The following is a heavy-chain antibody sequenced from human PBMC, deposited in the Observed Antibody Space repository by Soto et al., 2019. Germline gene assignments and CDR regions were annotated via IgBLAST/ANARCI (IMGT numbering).Heavy chain of an antibody. Sequence: SETLSLTCTVSGGSISSYYWSWIRQPPGKGLEWIGYIYYSGSTNYNPSLKSRVTISVDTSKNQFSLKLSSVTAADTAVYYCARGGIAVAAPYYYYGMDVWGQGTTVTVSS. CDR1: GGSISSYY. CDR2: IYYSGST. J-gene: IGHJ6*02. V-gene: IGHV4-59*01. D-gene: IGHD6-19*01. CDR3: ARGGIAVAAPYYYYGMDV.